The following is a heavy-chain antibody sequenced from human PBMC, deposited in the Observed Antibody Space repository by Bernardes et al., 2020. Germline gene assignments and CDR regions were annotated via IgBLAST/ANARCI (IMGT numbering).Heavy chain of an antibody. CDR1: GFTFSSYA. CDR2: IGSSGGTT. V-gene: IGHV3-23*01. Sequence: GGSLRLSRAASGFTFSSYAMSWVRQAPGKGLEWVSAIGSSGGTTYYADSVKGRFTISRDNSKNTVFLQMNSLRGEDTAVYYCAAFRDVDYWGQGTLVTVSS. CDR3: AAFRDVDY. J-gene: IGHJ4*02.